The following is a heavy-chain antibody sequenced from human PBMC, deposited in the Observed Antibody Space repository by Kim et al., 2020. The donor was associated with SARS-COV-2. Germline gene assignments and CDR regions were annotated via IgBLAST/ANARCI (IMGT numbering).Heavy chain of an antibody. Sequence: SVKVSCKASGFTFTSSAMQWVRQARGQRLEWIGWIVVGIGNTNYAQKFQERVTITRDMSTSTAYMELSSLRSEDTAVYYCAAADGSPPGELIFDYWGQGTLVTVSS. D-gene: IGHD1-26*01. V-gene: IGHV1-58*02. CDR1: GFTFTSSA. CDR2: IVVGIGNT. CDR3: AAADGSPPGELIFDY. J-gene: IGHJ4*02.